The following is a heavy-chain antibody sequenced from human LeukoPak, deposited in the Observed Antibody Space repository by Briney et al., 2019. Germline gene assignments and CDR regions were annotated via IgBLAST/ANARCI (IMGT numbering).Heavy chain of an antibody. CDR2: INHSGST. CDR1: GGPFSGYF. V-gene: IGHV4-34*01. Sequence: SEPLPLMCAVSGGPFSGYFWSWLREPTGKGLEWVGEINHSGSTNYNPSLKSRVTISVDTSKNQFSLKLSSVTAADTAVYYCARGHYMDVWGKGTTVTVSS. CDR3: ARGHYMDV. J-gene: IGHJ6*03.